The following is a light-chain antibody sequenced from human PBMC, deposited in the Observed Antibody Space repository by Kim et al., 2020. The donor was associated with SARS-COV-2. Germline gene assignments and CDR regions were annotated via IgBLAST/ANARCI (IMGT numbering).Light chain of an antibody. CDR2: WAS. CDR3: QQYYSTPIT. CDR1: QSVLYSSNNKNY. J-gene: IGKJ5*01. V-gene: IGKV4-1*01. Sequence: ATNNCKTHQSVLYSSNNKNYLAWYQQKPGQPPKLLIYWASTRESGVPDRFSGSGSGTDFTLTISSLQAEDVAVYYCQQYYSTPITFGQGTRLEIK.